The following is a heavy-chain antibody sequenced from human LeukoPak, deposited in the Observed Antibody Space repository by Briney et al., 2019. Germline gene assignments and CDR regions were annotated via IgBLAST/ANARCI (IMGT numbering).Heavy chain of an antibody. CDR2: ISYDGSNK. D-gene: IGHD1-26*01. Sequence: GGSLRLSCSASGFTFSNHAMHLGRQAPGKGLGGVGVISYDGSNKKYADSVKGRFTISRDNAKNTVYLQMNSLRTEDTAVYYCARVASSGIVGTTKGFDYWGQGTLVTVSS. V-gene: IGHV3-30-3*01. CDR3: ARVASSGIVGTTKGFDY. CDR1: GFTFSNHA. J-gene: IGHJ4*02.